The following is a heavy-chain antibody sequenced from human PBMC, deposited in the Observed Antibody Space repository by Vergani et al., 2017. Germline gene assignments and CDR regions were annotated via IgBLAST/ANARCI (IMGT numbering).Heavy chain of an antibody. CDR1: GGSISSGSYY. J-gene: IGHJ4*02. CDR2: IYTSGST. Sequence: QVQLQESGPGLVKPSQTLSPTCTVSGGSISSGSYYWSWIRQPAGKGLEWIGRIYTSGSTTYNPSLKSRVTIPVDTSKNQFSLKLSSVTAADTAVYYCARGRYVVVPAGVYFDYWGQGTLVTVSS. V-gene: IGHV4-61*02. CDR3: ARGRYVVVPAGVYFDY. D-gene: IGHD2-2*01.